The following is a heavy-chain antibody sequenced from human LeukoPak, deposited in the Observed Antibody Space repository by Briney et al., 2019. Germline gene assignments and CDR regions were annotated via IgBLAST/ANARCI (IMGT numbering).Heavy chain of an antibody. Sequence: SVKVSCKASGGTFSSYAISWVRQAPGQGLEWMGGIIPIFGTANYAQKFQGRVTITADKSTSTAYMELSSLRPEDTAVYYCARVEGHCSGGSCYLDYWGQGTLVTVSS. V-gene: IGHV1-69*06. D-gene: IGHD2-15*01. CDR2: IIPIFGTA. J-gene: IGHJ4*02. CDR1: GGTFSSYA. CDR3: ARVEGHCSGGSCYLDY.